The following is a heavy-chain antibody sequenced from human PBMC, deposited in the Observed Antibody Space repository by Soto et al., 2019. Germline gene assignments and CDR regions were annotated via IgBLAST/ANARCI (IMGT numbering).Heavy chain of an antibody. D-gene: IGHD6-19*01. CDR1: GLTFSIYA. V-gene: IGHV3-30-3*01. CDR3: ARYFRGSGRYFFDY. Sequence: WGSLRLSCAAPGLTFSIYALHWVRQAPGKGLEWVAVMSPNGNNQYYAYSVKGRFNISRDTSKSTLYLQMNILRGEETAMYYCARYFRGSGRYFFDYWGQGTLVTVSS. J-gene: IGHJ4*02. CDR2: MSPNGNNQ.